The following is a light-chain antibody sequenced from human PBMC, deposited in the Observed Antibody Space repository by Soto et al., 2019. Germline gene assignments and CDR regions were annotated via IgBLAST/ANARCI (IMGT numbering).Light chain of an antibody. Sequence: QSVLTQPASVSGSPGQSITISCTGTSSDVGGYGYVSWYQQHPGKAPKLIIYDVSNRPSGVSIRFSGSKSGNTASLTISGLQAEDEADYYCSSYERSNTYVFGTGTNVTVL. CDR3: SSYERSNTYV. CDR1: SSDVGGYGY. J-gene: IGLJ1*01. V-gene: IGLV2-14*03. CDR2: DVS.